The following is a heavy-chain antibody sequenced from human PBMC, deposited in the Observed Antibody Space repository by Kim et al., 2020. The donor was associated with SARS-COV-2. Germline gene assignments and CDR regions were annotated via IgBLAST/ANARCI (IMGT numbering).Heavy chain of an antibody. V-gene: IGHV4-4*07. CDR3: AKHYYYYMDV. J-gene: IGHJ6*03. CDR2: T. Sequence: THNTPSLKSRGTMSVDTSKNQFSLKLSSVTAADTAVYYCAKHYYYYMDVWGKGTTVTVSS.